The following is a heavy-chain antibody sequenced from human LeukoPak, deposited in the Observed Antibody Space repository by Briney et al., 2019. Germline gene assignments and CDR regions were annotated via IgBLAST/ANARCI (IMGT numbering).Heavy chain of an antibody. J-gene: IGHJ4*02. Sequence: GGSLRLSCAGSGVSFCSNTTSWVRQAPGRGLELVSAISNNGGRTDYADSVTGRFTIFRDNSKSTLYLHIDSLRAEDTAVYYCARDEDTSALSEYWGQGTLVTVSS. CDR1: GVSFCSNT. CDR3: ARDEDTSALSEY. D-gene: IGHD2/OR15-2a*01. V-gene: IGHV3-23*01. CDR2: ISNNGGRT.